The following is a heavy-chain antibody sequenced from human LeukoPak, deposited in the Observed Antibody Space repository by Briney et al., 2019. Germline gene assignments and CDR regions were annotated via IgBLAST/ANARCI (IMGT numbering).Heavy chain of an antibody. CDR2: IHPDGSIT. CDR1: GFTISNYW. Sequence: GGSLRLSCVGSGFTISNYWMHWVRHVPGTGLAWVSRIHPDGSITTYADSVKGRFTISRDNAKNTLYLQMNSLRAEDTAVYYCAPQQTYSPYNWFDPWGQGTLVTVSS. V-gene: IGHV3-74*03. D-gene: IGHD5-12*01. J-gene: IGHJ5*02. CDR3: APQQTYSPYNWFDP.